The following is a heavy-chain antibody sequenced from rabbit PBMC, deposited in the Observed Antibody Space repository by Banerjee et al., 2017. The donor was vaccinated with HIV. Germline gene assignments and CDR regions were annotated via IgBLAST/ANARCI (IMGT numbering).Heavy chain of an antibody. CDR2: IYSSSGST. D-gene: IGHD8-1*01. Sequence: QEQLEESGGDLVKPEGSLTLTCTASGFSFSSSYWICWVRQAPGKGLEWIACIYSSSGSTWYASWVNGRFTISKTSSTTVTLQMTSLTAADTATYFCARVAGSSYYWGPGTLVTVS. V-gene: IGHV1S45*01. CDR1: GFSFSSSYW. CDR3: ARVAGSSYY. J-gene: IGHJ2*01.